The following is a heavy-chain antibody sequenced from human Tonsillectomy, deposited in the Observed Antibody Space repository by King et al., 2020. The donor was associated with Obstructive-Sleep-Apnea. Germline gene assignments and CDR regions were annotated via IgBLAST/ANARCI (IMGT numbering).Heavy chain of an antibody. V-gene: IGHV4-59*01. CDR3: ARGGITMVRGVIISSWFDP. Sequence: HVQLQESGPGLVKPSETLSLTCTVSGGSISSYYWSWIRQPPGKGLEWIGYIYYSGSTNYNPSLKSRVTISVDTSKNQLSLKLSSVTAADTAVYYGARGGITMVRGVIISSWFDPWGQGTLVTVSS. D-gene: IGHD3-10*01. CDR1: GGSISSYY. J-gene: IGHJ5*02. CDR2: IYYSGST.